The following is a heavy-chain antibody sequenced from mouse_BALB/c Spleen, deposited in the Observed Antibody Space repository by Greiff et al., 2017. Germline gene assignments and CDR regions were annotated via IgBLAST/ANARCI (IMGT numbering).Heavy chain of an antibody. CDR3: ARDSSFAY. CDR2: IRNKANGYTT. CDR1: GFTFTDYY. Sequence: DVKLQESGGGLVQPGGSLRLSCATSGFTFTDYYMSWVRQPPGKALEWLGFIRNKANGYTTEYSASVKGRFTISRDNSQSILYLQMNTLRAEDSATYYCARDSSFAYWGQGTLVTVSA. J-gene: IGHJ3*01. D-gene: IGHD1-1*01. V-gene: IGHV7-3*02.